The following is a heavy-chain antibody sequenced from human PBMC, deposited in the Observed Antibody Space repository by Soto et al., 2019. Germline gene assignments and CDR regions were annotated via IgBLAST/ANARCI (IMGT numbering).Heavy chain of an antibody. J-gene: IGHJ6*02. CDR3: ARLHEQLAHGMDV. D-gene: IGHD6-6*01. CDR1: GFTFSSYA. Sequence: GSLRLFCAASGFTFSSYAMHWVRPAPGKGLEWVAVISYDGSNKYYADSVKGRFTISRDNSKNTLYLQMNSLRAEDTAVYYCARLHEQLAHGMDVWGQGTTVTVSS. V-gene: IGHV3-30-3*01. CDR2: ISYDGSNK.